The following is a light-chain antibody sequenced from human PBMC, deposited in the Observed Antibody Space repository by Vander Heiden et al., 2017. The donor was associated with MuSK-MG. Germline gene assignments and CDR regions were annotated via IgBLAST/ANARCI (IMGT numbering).Light chain of an antibody. CDR2: DAS. Sequence: AIQLTQSPSSLSASVGDRVTITCRASQGISSALAWYQQKPGKATKLLIYDASSLESGVPSRFSGSGSGTDFTLTISSLQPEDFATYYCQQVNNYPITFGGGTKVDIK. J-gene: IGKJ4*01. V-gene: IGKV1D-13*01. CDR3: QQVNNYPIT. CDR1: QGISSA.